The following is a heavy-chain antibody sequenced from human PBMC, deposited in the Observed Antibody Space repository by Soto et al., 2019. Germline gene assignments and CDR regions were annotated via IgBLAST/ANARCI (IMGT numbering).Heavy chain of an antibody. D-gene: IGHD3-22*01. J-gene: IGHJ4*02. V-gene: IGHV3-9*01. CDR3: AKGLVKRARITMIVVVTPPAY. Sequence: PGGSLRLSCAALGFTCDDYAMRGVRQVPGKGLEWVSGISWSSGSFGYADSVKGRFTISRDNAKNSLFLQMNSLRPDDTALYYCAKGLVKRARITMIVVVTPPAYWGQGTLVTVSS. CDR1: GFTCDDYA. CDR2: ISWSSGSF.